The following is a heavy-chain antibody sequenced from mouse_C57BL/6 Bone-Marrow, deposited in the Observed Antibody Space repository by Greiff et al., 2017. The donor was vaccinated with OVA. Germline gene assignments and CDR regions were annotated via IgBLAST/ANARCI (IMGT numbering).Heavy chain of an antibody. CDR2: IYPGNSDT. Sequence: EVKLQESGTVLARPGASVKMSCKTSGYTFTSYWMHWVKQRPGQGLEWIGAIYPGNSDTNYNPNVKGKAKLTAVTSASTDYMELSSLTKEDAAVYYCTRDYYWYFDVWGTGTTVTVSS. D-gene: IGHD2-4*01. J-gene: IGHJ1*03. CDR1: GYTFTSYW. V-gene: IGHV1-5*01. CDR3: TRDYYWYFDV.